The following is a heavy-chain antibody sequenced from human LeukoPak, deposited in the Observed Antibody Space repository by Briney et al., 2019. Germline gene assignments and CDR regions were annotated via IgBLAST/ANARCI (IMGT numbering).Heavy chain of an antibody. CDR1: GFTFSDSA. CDR2: MKSKGDSYAT. V-gene: IGHV3-73*01. Sequence: GGSLRLSCAASGFTFSDSAMHWVRQASGKGLEWVGRMKSKGDSYATAYAASVEGRFTISRDDSKNTAYLHMNSLKSEDTAVYYCSRLAYRSSWCGLDYWGQGTLVTVSS. CDR3: SRLAYRSSWCGLDY. J-gene: IGHJ4*02. D-gene: IGHD6-13*01.